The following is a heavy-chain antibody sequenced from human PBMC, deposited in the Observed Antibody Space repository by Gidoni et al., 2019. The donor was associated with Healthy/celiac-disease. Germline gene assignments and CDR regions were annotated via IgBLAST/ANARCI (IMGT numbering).Heavy chain of an antibody. CDR1: GFTLSDYY. CDR3: ARRRYCSGGSCYLLAGMDV. D-gene: IGHD2-15*01. CDR2: ISSSGSTI. J-gene: IGHJ6*02. Sequence: QVQLVESGGGLVKPGWSLRLSCAASGFTLSDYYMSWIRQAPGKGLEWVSYISSSGSTIYYADSVKGRFTISRDNAKNSLYLQMNSLRAEDTAVYYCARRRYCSGGSCYLLAGMDVWGQGTTVTVSS. V-gene: IGHV3-11*01.